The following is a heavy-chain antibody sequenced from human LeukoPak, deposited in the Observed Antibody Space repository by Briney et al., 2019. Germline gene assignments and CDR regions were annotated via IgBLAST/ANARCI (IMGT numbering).Heavy chain of an antibody. CDR2: ISAYNGNT. CDR3: ARAQGYNWFDP. J-gene: IGHJ5*02. Sequence: AASVKVSCKASGYTFTSYGISWVRQAPGQGLEWMGWISAYNGNTNYAQKLQGRVTMTRDTSTSTVYMELSSLRSEDTAVYYCARAQGYNWFDPWGQGTLVTVSS. V-gene: IGHV1-18*01. CDR1: GYTFTSYG.